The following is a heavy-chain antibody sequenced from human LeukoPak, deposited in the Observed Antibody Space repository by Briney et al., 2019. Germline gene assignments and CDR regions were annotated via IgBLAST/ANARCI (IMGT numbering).Heavy chain of an antibody. CDR1: GGSISRYY. D-gene: IGHD3-10*01. CDR3: ARAYGSGPYYYYYMDV. J-gene: IGHJ6*03. V-gene: IGHV4-4*07. Sequence: PSETLSLTCTVSGGSISRYYWSWIRQPAGKGLEWIGRIYTSGSTNYNPSLKSRVTMSVDTSKNQFSLKLSSVTAADTAVYYCARAYGSGPYYYYYMDVWGKGTTVTISS. CDR2: IYTSGST.